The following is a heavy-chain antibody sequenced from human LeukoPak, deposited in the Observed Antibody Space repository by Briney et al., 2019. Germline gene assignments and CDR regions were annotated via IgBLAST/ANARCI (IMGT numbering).Heavy chain of an antibody. D-gene: IGHD5-18*01. CDR3: ARDPGYSYGGNWFDP. J-gene: IGHJ5*02. Sequence: GASVKVSCKASGYTFTNYGISWVRQAPGQGLEWMGWISVYTGKTYHAQKFQARVTMTTDTSTTTAYMELRSLRSDDTAVYYCARDPGYSYGGNWFDPWGQGTLVTVSS. CDR2: ISVYTGKT. CDR1: GYTFTNYG. V-gene: IGHV1-18*01.